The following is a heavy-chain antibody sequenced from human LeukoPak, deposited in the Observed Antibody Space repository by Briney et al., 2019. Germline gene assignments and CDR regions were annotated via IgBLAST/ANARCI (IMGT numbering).Heavy chain of an antibody. Sequence: SQTLSLTCTVSGGSISSGGYYWSWIRQPPGKGLEWIGYIYHSGSTYYNPSLKSRVTISVDRSKNQFSLKLSSVTAADTAVYYCAREGGVIPYYFDYWGQGTLVTVSS. J-gene: IGHJ4*02. V-gene: IGHV4-30-2*01. CDR2: IYHSGST. D-gene: IGHD3-3*01. CDR1: GGSISSGGYY. CDR3: AREGGVIPYYFDY.